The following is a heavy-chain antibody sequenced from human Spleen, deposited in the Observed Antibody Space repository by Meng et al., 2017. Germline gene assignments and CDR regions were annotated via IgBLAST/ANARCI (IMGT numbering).Heavy chain of an antibody. CDR2: INAGNGNT. J-gene: IGHJ4*02. CDR3: LRGGGTYEVDY. CDR1: GDILSSYS. Sequence: QVQIVQSGAEVKTPGVSVKVSFKASGDILSSYSIHWLRQAPGQRPEWMGWINAGNGNTRSSQKFQGRVTITRDTSASIAYMELSSLTSEDTAMYYCLRGGGTYEVDYWGQGTLVTVSS. D-gene: IGHD1-26*01. V-gene: IGHV1-3*01.